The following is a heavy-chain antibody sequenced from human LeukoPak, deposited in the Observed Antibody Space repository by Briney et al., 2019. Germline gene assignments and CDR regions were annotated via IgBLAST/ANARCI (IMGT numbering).Heavy chain of an antibody. CDR2: ISSSGSTI. V-gene: IGHV3-48*03. D-gene: IGHD3-10*02. CDR1: GFTVSTND. J-gene: IGHJ6*04. CDR3: AELGITMIGGV. Sequence: QAGGSLRLSCAASGFTVSTNDMNWVRQAPGKGLEWVSYISSSGSTIYYADSVKGRFTISRDNAKNSLYLQMNSLRAEDTAVYYCAELGITMIGGVWGKGTTVTISS.